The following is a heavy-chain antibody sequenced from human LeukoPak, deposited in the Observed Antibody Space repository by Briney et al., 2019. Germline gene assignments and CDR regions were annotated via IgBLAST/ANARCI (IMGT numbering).Heavy chain of an antibody. Sequence: SETLSLTCTVSGGSLSSYYWSWIRQSPGKGLAWIGYIYYSGSTNYNPSLKSRVTISVDTSKNQFSLKLSSVTAADTAVYYCARAGYSSGSGFDYWGQGTLVTVPS. V-gene: IGHV4-59*01. CDR2: IYYSGST. J-gene: IGHJ4*02. CDR1: GGSLSSYY. CDR3: ARAGYSSGSGFDY. D-gene: IGHD6-19*01.